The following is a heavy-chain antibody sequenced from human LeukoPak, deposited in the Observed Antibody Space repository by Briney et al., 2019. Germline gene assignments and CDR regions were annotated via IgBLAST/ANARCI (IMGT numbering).Heavy chain of an antibody. V-gene: IGHV4-38-2*02. CDR1: GYSISSGYY. CDR3: AKDLTGIAAAGNY. CDR2: IYHSGST. Sequence: PSETLSLTCTVSGYSISSGYYWGWIRQPPGKGLEWIGSIYHSGSTYYNPSLKSRVTISVDTSKNQFSLKLSSVTAADTAVYYCAKDLTGIAAAGNYWGQGTLVTVSS. D-gene: IGHD6-13*01. J-gene: IGHJ4*02.